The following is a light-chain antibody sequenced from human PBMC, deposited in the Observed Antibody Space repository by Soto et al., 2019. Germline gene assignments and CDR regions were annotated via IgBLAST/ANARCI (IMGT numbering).Light chain of an antibody. CDR3: GTWDTSLSSGV. J-gene: IGLJ3*02. Sequence: QSVLTQPPSVSAAPGQKVTISCSGSTSNIRNNYVSWYQQLPGTAPKLLIYENDKRPSGIPDRFSGSKSGASATLGITGLQTGDEADYYCGTWDTSLSSGVFGGGTK. CDR2: END. CDR1: TSNIRNNY. V-gene: IGLV1-51*02.